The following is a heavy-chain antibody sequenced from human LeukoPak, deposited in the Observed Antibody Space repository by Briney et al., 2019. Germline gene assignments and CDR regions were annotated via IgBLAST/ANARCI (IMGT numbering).Heavy chain of an antibody. CDR2: INPSGGST. V-gene: IGHV1-46*01. D-gene: IGHD1/OR15-1a*01. CDR1: GYTLTSFY. J-gene: IGHJ4*02. Sequence: ASVKVSCKASGYTLTSFYMHWVRQAPGQGLEWMGVINPSGGSTRYAQKFQGRVTMTRDTSTSTVFLELSSLRSDVTAVYYCAREGDDGSSGTFDYWGQGTLVTVSS. CDR3: AREGDDGSSGTFDY.